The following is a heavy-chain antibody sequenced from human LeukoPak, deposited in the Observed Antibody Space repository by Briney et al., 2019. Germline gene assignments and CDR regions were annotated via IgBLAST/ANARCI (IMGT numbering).Heavy chain of an antibody. J-gene: IGHJ1*01. D-gene: IGHD6-13*01. V-gene: IGHV4-59*11. CDR2: IYYSGST. CDR1: GGPFSGHY. Sequence: PSETLSLTCAVYGGPFSGHYWRWIRQPPGKGLEWIGYIYYSGSTNYNPSLKSRVTISVDTSKNQFSLKLSSVTAADTAVYYCARAGRQQLVPGYFQHWGQGTLVTVSS. CDR3: ARAGRQQLVPGYFQH.